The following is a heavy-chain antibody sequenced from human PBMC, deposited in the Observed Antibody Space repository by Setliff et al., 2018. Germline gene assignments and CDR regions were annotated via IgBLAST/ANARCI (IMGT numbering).Heavy chain of an antibody. J-gene: IGHJ4*02. CDR2: INHSGST. Sequence: PSETLSLTCVVYGGSFSGYQWSWIRQSPGKGLEWIGEINHSGSTNYNPSLKSRVSMSVEKSKNQFSLKLNSVTAADTAVYYFRLAHCSNNCEEALDYWSQGTLVTVSS. V-gene: IGHV4-34*01. CDR1: GGSFSGYQ. CDR3: RLAHCSNNCEEALDY. D-gene: IGHD2-2*01.